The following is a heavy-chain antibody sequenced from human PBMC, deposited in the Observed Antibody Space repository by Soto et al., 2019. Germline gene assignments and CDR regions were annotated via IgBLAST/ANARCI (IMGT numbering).Heavy chain of an antibody. J-gene: IGHJ4*02. V-gene: IGHV3-23*01. Sequence: GGSLRLSCAASGFTFSSYAMSAAPQAPGKGLALVSAMIGSGGSTYYADSVKGRFTISRDKSKNTLYLQMNSLRAEDTAVYYCAKDLPGPYSSGWYYFDYWGQGTLVTVSS. CDR3: AKDLPGPYSSGWYYFDY. D-gene: IGHD6-19*01. CDR2: MIGSGGST. CDR1: GFTFSSYA.